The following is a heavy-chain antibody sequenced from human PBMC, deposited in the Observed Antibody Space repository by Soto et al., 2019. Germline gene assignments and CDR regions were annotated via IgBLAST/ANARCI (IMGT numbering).Heavy chain of an antibody. CDR1: GFTFRSYA. Sequence: LRLSCAASGFTFRSYAMSGVRQAPGKGLEWVSSISGSGVDTYYADSVKGRFTISRDNSKNTLSLQMNSLRAEDTAVYYCAKGRGGTTSCYDYWGQGTLVTVSS. J-gene: IGHJ4*02. CDR3: AKGRGGTTSCYDY. CDR2: ISGSGVDT. V-gene: IGHV3-23*01. D-gene: IGHD2-2*01.